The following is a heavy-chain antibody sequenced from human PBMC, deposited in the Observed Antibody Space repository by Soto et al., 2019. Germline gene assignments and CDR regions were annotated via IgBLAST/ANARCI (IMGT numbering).Heavy chain of an antibody. V-gene: IGHV4-30-2*01. Sequence: SETLSLTCAVSGGSISSGGYSWSWIRQPPGKGLEWIGYIYHSGSTYYNPSLKSRVTISVDRSKNQFSLKLSSVTAADTAVYYCARANAPPRTRRSANWFDPWGQGTLVTVSS. CDR1: GGSISSGGYS. J-gene: IGHJ5*02. CDR3: ARANAPPRTRRSANWFDP. CDR2: IYHSGST. D-gene: IGHD1-1*01.